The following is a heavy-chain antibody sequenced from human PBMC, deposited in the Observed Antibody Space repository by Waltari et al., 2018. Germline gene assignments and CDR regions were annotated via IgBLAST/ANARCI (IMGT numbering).Heavy chain of an antibody. CDR1: GDSISGNYW. J-gene: IGHJ4*02. Sequence: QVQLQQSGQGLVTPAGTLSLTCAVSGDSISGNYWWSWVRQSPEKGLEWIGQVHHSGKTHYKPSLQSRVTISVDKPKNQFSLNLNSVTAADTAVYYCAGDRAIGLFFDYWGRGTLVTVSS. V-gene: IGHV4-4*02. CDR2: VHHSGKT. D-gene: IGHD2-2*01. CDR3: AGDRAIGLFFDY.